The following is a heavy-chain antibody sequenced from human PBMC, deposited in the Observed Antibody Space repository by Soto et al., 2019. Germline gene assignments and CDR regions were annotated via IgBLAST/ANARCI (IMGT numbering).Heavy chain of an antibody. CDR2: IYYSGST. J-gene: IGHJ5*02. CDR3: ARDPGSGSYYGWFDP. Sequence: PSETLSLTCTVSGGSISRYYWNWIRQPPSKGLEWIGYIYYSGSTNYNPSLKSRVTISVDTSKNQFSLKLSSVTAADTAVYYCARDPGSGSYYGWFDPWGQGTLVTVS. CDR1: GGSISRYY. V-gene: IGHV4-59*01. D-gene: IGHD3-10*01.